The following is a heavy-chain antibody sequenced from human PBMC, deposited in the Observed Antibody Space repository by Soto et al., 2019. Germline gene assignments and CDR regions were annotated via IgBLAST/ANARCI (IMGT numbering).Heavy chain of an antibody. V-gene: IGHV4-30-2*01. D-gene: IGHD3-10*01. CDR1: GGSVGSGDFS. Sequence: QLHLQESGSGLVRPSQTLSLTCTVSGGSVGSGDFSWSWIRQPLGKGLEWVGCIYSSGSPHYSPSLRGRVTVSIDRSKNQISLMLTSVTAADTAVYYCARDSYERIGGGVNDPFDVWGQGTVVTVSS. CDR2: IYSSGSP. J-gene: IGHJ3*01. CDR3: ARDSYERIGGGVNDPFDV.